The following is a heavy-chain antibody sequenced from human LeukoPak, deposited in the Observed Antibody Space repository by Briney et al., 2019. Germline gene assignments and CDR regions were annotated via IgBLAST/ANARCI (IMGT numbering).Heavy chain of an antibody. Sequence: ASVKVFCKASGYTFTGYYMHWVRQAPGQGLEWMGWINPNSGGTNYAQKFQGRVTMTRDTSISTAYMELSRLRSDDTAVYYCARVYNWNDVSDYWGQGTLVTVSS. CDR1: GYTFTGYY. V-gene: IGHV1-2*02. J-gene: IGHJ4*02. CDR3: ARVYNWNDVSDY. CDR2: INPNSGGT. D-gene: IGHD1-20*01.